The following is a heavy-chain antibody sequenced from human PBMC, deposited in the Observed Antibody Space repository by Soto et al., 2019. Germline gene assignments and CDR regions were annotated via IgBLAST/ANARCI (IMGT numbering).Heavy chain of an antibody. CDR3: ARDISVLHSDGLTRWFDP. Sequence: GGSLRLSGAASGFTVSSNYISWVRQAPWKGLEWVSVIYSGGSTYYADSVKGRFTISRDNSKNTLYLQMNSLRAEDTAVYYCARDISVLHSDGLTRWFDPCGQGTLVTVCS. V-gene: IGHV3-53*01. CDR1: GFTVSSNY. J-gene: IGHJ5*02. CDR2: IYSGGST. D-gene: IGHD5-18*01.